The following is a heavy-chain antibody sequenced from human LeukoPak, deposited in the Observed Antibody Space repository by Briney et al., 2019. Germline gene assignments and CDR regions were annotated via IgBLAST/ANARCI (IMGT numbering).Heavy chain of an antibody. CDR2: INHSGST. D-gene: IGHD3-22*01. V-gene: IGHV4-34*01. J-gene: IGHJ4*02. CDR3: ASGGDSSGYLCFDY. Sequence: PSETLSLTCTVSGGSISSYYWSWIRQPPGKGLEWIGEINHSGSTNYNPSLKSRVTISVDTSKNQFSLKLSSVTAADTAVYYCASGGDSSGYLCFDYWGQGTLVTVSS. CDR1: GGSISSYY.